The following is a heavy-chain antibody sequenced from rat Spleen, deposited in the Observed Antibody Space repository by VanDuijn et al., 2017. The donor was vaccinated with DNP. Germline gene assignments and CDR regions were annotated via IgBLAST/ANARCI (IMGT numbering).Heavy chain of an antibody. D-gene: IGHD1-3*01. CDR3: TRNYGSY. V-gene: IGHV2-1*01. CDR2: IWGDGST. Sequence: QVQLKESGPGLVQPSQTLSLTCTVSGFSLTSNSVHWVRQPPGKGLEWMGGIWGDGSTDYNSALKSRLSISRDTSKSQVFLKMNSLQTDDTAIYFCTRNYGSYWGQGVMVTVSS. CDR1: GFSLTSNS. J-gene: IGHJ2*01.